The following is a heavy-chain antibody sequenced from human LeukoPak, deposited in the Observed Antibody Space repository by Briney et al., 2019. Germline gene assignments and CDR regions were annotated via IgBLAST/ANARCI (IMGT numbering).Heavy chain of an antibody. J-gene: IGHJ6*03. CDR2: INHSGST. CDR1: GRSFSGYY. D-gene: IGHD3-22*01. CDR3: ARGSYDSSGYYYVAPRSYYYYYMDV. V-gene: IGHV4-34*01. Sequence: PSDTLSLTCALYGRSFSGYYWSWLRQPPGKGLEWIGEINHSGSTNYNPSLKSRVTISVDTSKNQFSLKLSSVTAADTAVYYCARGSYDSSGYYYVAPRSYYYYYMDVWGKGTTVTVSS.